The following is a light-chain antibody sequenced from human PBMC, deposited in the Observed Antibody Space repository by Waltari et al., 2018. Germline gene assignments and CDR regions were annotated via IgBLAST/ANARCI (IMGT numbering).Light chain of an antibody. CDR3: QQRFRWPLT. V-gene: IGKV3-11*01. J-gene: IGKJ4*01. Sequence: EIVLTQSPATLYLSPGERATISCRASESVAAYLGWYQQRLGQPPRLLIYDASNRATGIPARFSGSGSGTDFTLTIDSLEPEDFAVYYCQQRFRWPLTFGGGTRVE. CDR1: ESVAAY. CDR2: DAS.